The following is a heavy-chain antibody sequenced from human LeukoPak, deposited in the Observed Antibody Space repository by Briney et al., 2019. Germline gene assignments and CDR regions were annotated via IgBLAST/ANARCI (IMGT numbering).Heavy chain of an antibody. CDR2: IGNDGRMM. CDR3: ARDASHFDSSGYFHNYYYGMDV. D-gene: IGHD3-22*01. CDR1: GFTFSSHW. V-gene: IGHV3-48*04. J-gene: IGHJ6*02. Sequence: GGSLRLSCAASGFTFSSHWMHWVRQAPGKGLEWVSYIGNDGRMMYYADSVKGRFTISRDSVKNSLYLQMNSLGADDTAVYYCARDASHFDSSGYFHNYYYGMDVWGQGTTVTVSS.